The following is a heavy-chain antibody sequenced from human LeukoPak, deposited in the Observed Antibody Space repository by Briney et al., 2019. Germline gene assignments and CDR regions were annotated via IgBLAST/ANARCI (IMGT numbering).Heavy chain of an antibody. V-gene: IGHV6-1*01. CDR3: ARDGGILGPKAFYALDV. Sequence: SQTLSLTCAISGDSVSSNSAAWHWIRQSPSRGLEWLGRTYYMSKWYKDYAVSVRSRVTINADTSRNQFSLQLNSVTPEDTAVYYSARDGGILGPKAFYALDVWGQGTTVTVSS. CDR1: GDSVSSNSAA. CDR2: TYYMSKWYK. D-gene: IGHD3-3*01. J-gene: IGHJ6*02.